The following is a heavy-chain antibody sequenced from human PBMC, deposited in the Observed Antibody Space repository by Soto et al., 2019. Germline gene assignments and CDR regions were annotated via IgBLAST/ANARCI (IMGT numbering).Heavy chain of an antibody. Sequence: QVQLVQSGAEVKKPGSSVKVSCKASGGTFSSYAISWVRQAPGQGLEWMGGIIPIFGTANYAQKFQGRVTIPADESTSTAYMELSSLRSEDTAVYYCARGVDSSSALSYYYYGMDVWGQGTTVTVSS. CDR1: GGTFSSYA. CDR2: IIPIFGTA. V-gene: IGHV1-69*01. CDR3: ARGVDSSSALSYYYYGMDV. J-gene: IGHJ6*02. D-gene: IGHD6-6*01.